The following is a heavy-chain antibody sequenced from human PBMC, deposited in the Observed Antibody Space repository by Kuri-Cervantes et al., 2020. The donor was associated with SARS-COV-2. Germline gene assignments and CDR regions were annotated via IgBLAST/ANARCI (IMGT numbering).Heavy chain of an antibody. CDR2: IWYDGSNK. V-gene: IGHV3-33*01. D-gene: IGHD3-22*01. J-gene: IGHJ6*02. CDR1: GFTFSSYG. CDR3: ARDYYYDSSGYYASYAHGHMDV. Sequence: LSLTCAASGFTFSSYGMHWVRQAPGKGLEWVAVIWYDGSNKYYADSVKGRFTISRDNSKNTLYLQMNSLRAEDTAVYYCARDYYYDSSGYYASYAHGHMDVWGQGTTVTVSS.